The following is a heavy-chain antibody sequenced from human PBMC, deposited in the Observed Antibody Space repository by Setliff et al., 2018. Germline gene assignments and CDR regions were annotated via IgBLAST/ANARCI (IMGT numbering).Heavy chain of an antibody. CDR1: GCSFSTYA. J-gene: IGHJ4*02. D-gene: IGHD2-2*02. CDR2: INGGNGNT. Sequence: ASVKVSCKASGCSFSTYAMHWVRQAPGQRLEWMGWINGGNGNTKYSQKSQGRITITRDTSASTAYMEMSSLRSEDTAVYYCARDREYCSRTSCYIDYWGQGALVTVSS. CDR3: ARDREYCSRTSCYIDY. V-gene: IGHV1-3*01.